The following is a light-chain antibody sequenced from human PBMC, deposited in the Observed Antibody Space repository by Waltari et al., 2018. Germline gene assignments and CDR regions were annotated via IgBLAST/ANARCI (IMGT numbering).Light chain of an antibody. CDR2: EDV. CDR1: SGSIASNY. Sequence: NFILTQPHSVSESPGKTVTISCTRSSGSIASNYVHWYQHRPGSAPITVIYEDVRRPSGVPDRFSGSVDSSSNSASLTISGLKTEDEADYYCQSYDNTNRWVIFGGGTKLTVL. CDR3: QSYDNTNRWVI. J-gene: IGLJ2*01. V-gene: IGLV6-57*03.